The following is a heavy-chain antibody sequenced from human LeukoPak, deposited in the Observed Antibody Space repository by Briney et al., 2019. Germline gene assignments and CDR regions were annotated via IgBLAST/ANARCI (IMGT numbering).Heavy chain of an antibody. D-gene: IGHD4-11*01. CDR3: ARRRRGLQRPFDY. V-gene: IGHV4-34*01. J-gene: IGHJ4*02. CDR2: INHSGST. Sequence: PSETLSLTCAVYGGSFSGYYWNWIRQPPGKGLEWIGEINHSGSTNYNPSLKSRVTILVDTSETQFSLRLSAVTAADTAVYYCARRRRGLQRPFDYWGQGTLVTVSS. CDR1: GGSFSGYY.